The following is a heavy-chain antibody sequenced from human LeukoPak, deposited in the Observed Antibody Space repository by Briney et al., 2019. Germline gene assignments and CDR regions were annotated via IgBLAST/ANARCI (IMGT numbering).Heavy chain of an antibody. CDR3: AKSMGIRYFDWLERPFDY. D-gene: IGHD3-9*01. CDR2: ISGSGGST. Sequence: GGSLRLSCAASGFTFSSYAMSWVRQAPGKGLEWVSAISGSGGSTYYADSVKGRFTISRDNSKNTLYLQMNSLRAEDTAVYYCAKSMGIRYFDWLERPFDYWGQGTLVTVSS. J-gene: IGHJ4*02. CDR1: GFTFSSYA. V-gene: IGHV3-23*01.